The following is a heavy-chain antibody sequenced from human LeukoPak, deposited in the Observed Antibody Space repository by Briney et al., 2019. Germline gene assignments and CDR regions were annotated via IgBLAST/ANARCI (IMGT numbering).Heavy chain of an antibody. J-gene: IGHJ6*02. CDR1: GYTLTELS. Sequence: ASVKASCKVSGYTLTELSMHWVRQAPGKGLEWMGGFDPEDGETIYAQKFQGRVTMTEDTSTDTAYMELSSLRSEDTAVYYCATGYSGSYYRAYYYYGMDVWGQGTTVTVSS. V-gene: IGHV1-24*01. CDR3: ATGYSGSYYRAYYYYGMDV. D-gene: IGHD1-26*01. CDR2: FDPEDGET.